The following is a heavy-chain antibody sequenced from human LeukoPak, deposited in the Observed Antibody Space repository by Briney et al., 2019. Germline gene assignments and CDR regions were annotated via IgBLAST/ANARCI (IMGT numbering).Heavy chain of an antibody. V-gene: IGHV3-49*04. D-gene: IGHD3-3*01. CDR3: ARAPKSRLVGVPKGPFDP. CDR1: GFTFGDYA. Sequence: GGSLRLSCTGSGFTFGDYAVTWVRQAPGEGLEWVGFIRSKAYGGTTEYAASVKDRFTISRDDSKSIAYLQMNSLKTEDTAVYYCARAPKSRLVGVPKGPFDPWGQGTLVTVSS. J-gene: IGHJ5*02. CDR2: IRSKAYGGTT.